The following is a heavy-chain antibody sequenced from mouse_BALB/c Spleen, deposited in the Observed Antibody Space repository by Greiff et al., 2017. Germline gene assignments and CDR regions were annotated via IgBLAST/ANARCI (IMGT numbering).Heavy chain of an antibody. CDR3: RRDGNYAMDY. CDR2: IYPGNGNT. CDR1: GYTFTSYY. J-gene: IGHJ4*01. Sequence: QVQLQQSGPELVKPGASVRISCKASGYTFTSYYIHWVKQRPGQGLEWIGWIYPGNGNTKYNEKFKGKAKLTADKSSSKAYMKLSSLTSEDSAVYCSRRDGNYAMDYWGQGTTVTVSA. D-gene: IGHD2-1*01. V-gene: IGHV1S56*01.